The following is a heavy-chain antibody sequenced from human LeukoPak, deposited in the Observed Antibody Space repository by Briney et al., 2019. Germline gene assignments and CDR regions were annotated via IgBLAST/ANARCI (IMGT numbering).Heavy chain of an antibody. Sequence: GGSLRLSSAASGFTFSGAAMHWVRQASGKGLEWVGRIRSKANSYATAYAASVKGRFTISRDDSKNTAYLQVNSLKTEDTAVYYCTGLGEGGCFGDYWGQGTLVTVSS. V-gene: IGHV3-73*01. CDR2: IRSKANSYAT. CDR3: TGLGEGGCFGDY. CDR1: GFTFSGAA. D-gene: IGHD2-15*01. J-gene: IGHJ4*02.